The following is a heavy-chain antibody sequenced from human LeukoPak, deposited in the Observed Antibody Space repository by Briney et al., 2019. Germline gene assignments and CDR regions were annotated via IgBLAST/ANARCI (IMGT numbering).Heavy chain of an antibody. J-gene: IGHJ4*02. D-gene: IGHD2-15*01. CDR2: ISSTGST. Sequence: GGSLRLSCSASGFTLKDTAMGWVRQAPGKGLDWVSTISSTGSTYDAESVKGSFTISRDTLKNTLYPQMNSLRADDTAIYYCAKIQYRSGGGAIDSWGQGTVVSVSS. V-gene: IGHV3-23*01. CDR3: AKIQYRSGGGAIDS. CDR1: GFTLKDTA.